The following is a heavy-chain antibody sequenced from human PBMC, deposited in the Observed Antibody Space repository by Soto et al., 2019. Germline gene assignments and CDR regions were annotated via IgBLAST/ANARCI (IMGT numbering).Heavy chain of an antibody. J-gene: IGHJ5*02. CDR1: GDSVSSNSAA. V-gene: IGHV6-1*01. D-gene: IGHD3-10*01. CDR2: TYYRSKWSS. CDR3: SRGRSSGNYYP. Sequence: SQTLSLTSAISGDSVSSNSAAWNWFRQSPSRGLEWLGRTYYRSKWSSDYEVSVKSRIRINPDTSKNQFSLQLNSVTPEDTAVNFCSRGRSSGNYYPWGQGTLVTVSS.